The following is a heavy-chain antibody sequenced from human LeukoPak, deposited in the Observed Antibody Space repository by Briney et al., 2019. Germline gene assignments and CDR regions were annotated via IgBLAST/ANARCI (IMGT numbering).Heavy chain of an antibody. CDR2: INGDGSNS. V-gene: IGHV3-74*01. CDR3: ARTSPTSHFDF. D-gene: IGHD3-16*01. J-gene: IGHJ4*02. Sequence: GGSLRLSCVASGFTFTTYWMHWVRQAPGKGLVWVSRINGDGSNSNCADSVKGRFTISRDNARNTLYLQMSGLRAEGTALYYCARTSPTSHFDFWGQGTLVTVSS. CDR1: GFTFTTYW.